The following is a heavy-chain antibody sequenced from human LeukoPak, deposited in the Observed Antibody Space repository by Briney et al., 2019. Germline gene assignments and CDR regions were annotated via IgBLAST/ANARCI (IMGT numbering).Heavy chain of an antibody. CDR1: GGTSSSYA. CDR3: ARDKEAVAGILGDY. Sequence: SVKVSCKASGGTSSSYAISWVRQAPGQGLEWMGGIIPIFGTANYAQKFQGRVTITADESTSTAYMELSSLRSEDTAVYYCARDKEAVAGILGDYRGQGTLVTVSS. CDR2: IIPIFGTA. D-gene: IGHD6-19*01. V-gene: IGHV1-69*13. J-gene: IGHJ4*02.